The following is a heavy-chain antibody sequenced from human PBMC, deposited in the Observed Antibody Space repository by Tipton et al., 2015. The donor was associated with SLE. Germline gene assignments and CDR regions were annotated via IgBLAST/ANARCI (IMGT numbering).Heavy chain of an antibody. CDR1: GGSISSYY. V-gene: IGHV4-59*01. Sequence: LRLSCTVSGGSISSYYWSWIRQPPGKGLEWIGYIYYSGSTNYNPSLKSRVTISVDTSKNQFSLKLSSVTAADTAVYYCARERVAVAATPWYFDLWGRGTRVTVSS. D-gene: IGHD6-19*01. J-gene: IGHJ2*01. CDR2: IYYSGST. CDR3: ARERVAVAATPWYFDL.